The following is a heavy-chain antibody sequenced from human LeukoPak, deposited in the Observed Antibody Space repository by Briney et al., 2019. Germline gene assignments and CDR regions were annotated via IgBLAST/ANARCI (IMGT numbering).Heavy chain of an antibody. CDR3: VRGVGSSRALDI. V-gene: IGHV1-8*01. J-gene: IGHJ3*02. CDR2: MNPNSGNT. Sequence: ASVEVSCKASGYTFTSCDINWVRQATGQGLEWMGWMNPNSGNTGYAQKFQGRVTMTRKTSISTAYMELSSLRSEDTAVYYCVRGVGSSRALDIWGQGTMVTVSS. CDR1: GYTFTSCD. D-gene: IGHD6-13*01.